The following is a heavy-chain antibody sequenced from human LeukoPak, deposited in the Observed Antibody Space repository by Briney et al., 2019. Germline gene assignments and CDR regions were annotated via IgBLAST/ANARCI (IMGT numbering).Heavy chain of an antibody. CDR3: AKDKGNYYFDY. V-gene: IGHV3-30-3*01. CDR1: GFTFSSYA. Sequence: GGSLRLSCAASGFTFSSYAMHRVRQAPGKGLEWVAVISYDGSNKYYADSVKGRFTISRDNSKNTLYLQMNSLRAEDTAVYYCAKDKGNYYFDYWGQGTLVTVSS. J-gene: IGHJ4*02. CDR2: ISYDGSNK.